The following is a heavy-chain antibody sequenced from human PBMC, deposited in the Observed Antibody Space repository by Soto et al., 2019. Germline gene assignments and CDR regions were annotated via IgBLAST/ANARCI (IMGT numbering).Heavy chain of an antibody. Sequence: QVQLVQSGAEVKKPGASVKVSCKASGYTFTNYGINWVRQAPGQGLEWMGWISASNGNTNYAQRVQGRVTMPTDTSTSTAYMELRSLRSDDTAVYYCARSQSGDYEGCGYWGQGTLVTVSS. CDR1: GYTFTNYG. D-gene: IGHD4-17*01. V-gene: IGHV1-18*01. J-gene: IGHJ4*02. CDR2: ISASNGNT. CDR3: ARSQSGDYEGCGY.